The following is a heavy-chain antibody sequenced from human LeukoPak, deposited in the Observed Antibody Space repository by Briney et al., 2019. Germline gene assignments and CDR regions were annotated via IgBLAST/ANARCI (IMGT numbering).Heavy chain of an antibody. CDR1: GFTFSSYG. CDR3: AREGYSSSLLFDY. J-gene: IGHJ4*02. V-gene: IGHV3-33*01. D-gene: IGHD6-6*01. Sequence: GGSLRLSCAASGFTFSSYGMHWVRQAPGKGLEWVAVIWYDGSNKYYADSVKGRFTISRDNSKNTLYLQMNSLRAEDTAVYYCAREGYSSSLLFDYWGQGTPVTVSS. CDR2: IWYDGSNK.